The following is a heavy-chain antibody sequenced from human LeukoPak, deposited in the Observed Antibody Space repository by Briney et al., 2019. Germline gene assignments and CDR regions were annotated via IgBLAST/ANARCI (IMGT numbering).Heavy chain of an antibody. V-gene: IGHV1-18*01. CDR2: ISAYNGNT. J-gene: IGHJ3*02. D-gene: IGHD3-22*01. CDR1: GYTFTSYG. CDR3: ARVLKYYYDSSGSLGAFDI. Sequence: ASVKVSCEASGYTFTSYGISWVRQAPGQGLEWMGWISAYNGNTNYTQKLQGRVTMTTDTSTGTVYMELRSLRSDDTAVYYCARVLKYYYDSSGSLGAFDIWGQGTMVTVSS.